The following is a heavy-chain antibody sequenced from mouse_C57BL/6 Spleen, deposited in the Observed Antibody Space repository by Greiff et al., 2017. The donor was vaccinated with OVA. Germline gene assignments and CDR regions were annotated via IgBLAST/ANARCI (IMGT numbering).Heavy chain of an antibody. CDR1: GYAFSSSW. Sequence: VQLQQSGPELVKPGASVKISCKASGYAFSSSWMNWVKQRPGKGLEWIGRIYPGDGDTNYNGKFKGKATLTADKSSSTAYMQLSSLTSEDSAVYFCARWGYSNYLYAMDYWGQGTSVTVSS. CDR3: ARWGYSNYLYAMDY. CDR2: IYPGDGDT. J-gene: IGHJ4*01. D-gene: IGHD2-5*01. V-gene: IGHV1-82*01.